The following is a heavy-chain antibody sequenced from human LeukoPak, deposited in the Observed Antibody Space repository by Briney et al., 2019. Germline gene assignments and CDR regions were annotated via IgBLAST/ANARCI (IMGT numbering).Heavy chain of an antibody. CDR3: ARDRYYDSSGYFGY. Sequence: GGSLRLSCAASGFTFSTYGMHWVRQAPGTGLEWVAFIHYDGSYKYYADSVKGRFTISRDNAKNSLYLQMNSLRAEDTAVYYCARDRYYDSSGYFGYWGQGTLVTVSS. CDR2: IHYDGSYK. D-gene: IGHD3-22*01. CDR1: GFTFSTYG. J-gene: IGHJ4*02. V-gene: IGHV3-30*02.